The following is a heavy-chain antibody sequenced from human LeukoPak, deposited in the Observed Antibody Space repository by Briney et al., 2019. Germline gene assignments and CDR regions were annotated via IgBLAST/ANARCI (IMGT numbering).Heavy chain of an antibody. J-gene: IGHJ5*02. CDR1: GGSISSYY. CDR2: IYYSGST. CDR3: ARRNYDILTGTGGWFDP. V-gene: IGHV4-59*01. Sequence: SETLSLTCTVSGGSISSYYWSWIRQPPGKGLEWIGYIYYSGSTNYNPSLKSRVTISVDASKNQFSLKLSSVTAADTAVYYCARRNYDILTGTGGWFDPWGQGTLVTVSS. D-gene: IGHD3-9*01.